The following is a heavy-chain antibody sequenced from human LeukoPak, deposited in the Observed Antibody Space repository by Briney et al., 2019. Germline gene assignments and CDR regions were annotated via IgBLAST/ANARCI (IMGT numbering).Heavy chain of an antibody. CDR1: GYTFGSYW. J-gene: IGHJ4*02. CDR2: ISYDGSNK. V-gene: IGHV3-30-3*01. CDR3: ARDGTWIQLWYFDY. Sequence: GGSLRLSCAASGYTFGSYWMHWVRQAPGKGLEGVAVISYDGSNKYYADSVKGRFTISRDNSKNTLYLQMNSLRAEDTAVYYCARDGTWIQLWYFDYWGQGTLVTVSS. D-gene: IGHD5-18*01.